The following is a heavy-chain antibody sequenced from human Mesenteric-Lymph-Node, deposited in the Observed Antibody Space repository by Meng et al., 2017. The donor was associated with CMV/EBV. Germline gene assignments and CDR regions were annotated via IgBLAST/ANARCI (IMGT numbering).Heavy chain of an antibody. D-gene: IGHD4-11*01. J-gene: IGHJ4*02. CDR3: ARGGASSKYFDS. CDR1: GFIFSSYE. V-gene: IGHV4-59*01. CDR2: AHNSGTT. Sequence: ESLKISCVASGFIFSSYEMSWVRQAPGKGLEWIGWAHNSGTTNYNPSLKSRVAVSVDTSKNHFSLTLASVTAADTGMYYCARGGASSKYFDSWGQGTLVTVSS.